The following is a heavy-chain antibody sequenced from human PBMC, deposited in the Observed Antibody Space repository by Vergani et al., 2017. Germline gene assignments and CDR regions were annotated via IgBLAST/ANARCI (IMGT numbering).Heavy chain of an antibody. J-gene: IGHJ5*02. Sequence: QVQLVQSGAEVKKPGASVKVSCKASGYTFTGYYMHWVRQAPGQGLEWMGWINPNSGGTNYAQEFQGRVTMTRDTSISTAYMELSRLRSDDTAVYYCAKTNSDYGGNFELDPWGQGTLVTVSS. CDR2: INPNSGGT. D-gene: IGHD4-23*01. V-gene: IGHV1-2*02. CDR1: GYTFTGYY. CDR3: AKTNSDYGGNFELDP.